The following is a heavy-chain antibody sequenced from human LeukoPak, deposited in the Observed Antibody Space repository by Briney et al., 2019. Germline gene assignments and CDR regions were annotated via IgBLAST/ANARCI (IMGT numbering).Heavy chain of an antibody. D-gene: IGHD6-19*01. J-gene: IGHJ4*02. CDR2: ITPLLGTT. CDR3: ARQLNLQWMVLDF. CDR1: GGVFSGYA. V-gene: IGHV1-69*04. Sequence: SVKVSCKSSGGVFSGYAINWVRQVPGQGLEWVGRITPLLGTTQYAQTFRGRITITADMSTTTAYMELSGLTSEDTAIYFCARQLNLQWMVLDFWGQGTLVTVSS.